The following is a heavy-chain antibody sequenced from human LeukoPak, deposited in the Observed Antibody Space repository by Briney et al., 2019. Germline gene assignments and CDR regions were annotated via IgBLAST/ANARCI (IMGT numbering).Heavy chain of an antibody. CDR3: ARGNRAGYNFDY. D-gene: IGHD5-24*01. Sequence: PSETLSLTCAVYGGSFSGHYWSWIRQPPGKGLEWIGEIIQSGVTNYNPSLKSRATISIDTSKNQVSLKLSSVTAADTAVYSCARGNRAGYNFDYWGQGDLVTVSS. V-gene: IGHV4-34*01. CDR1: GGSFSGHY. J-gene: IGHJ4*02. CDR2: IIQSGVT.